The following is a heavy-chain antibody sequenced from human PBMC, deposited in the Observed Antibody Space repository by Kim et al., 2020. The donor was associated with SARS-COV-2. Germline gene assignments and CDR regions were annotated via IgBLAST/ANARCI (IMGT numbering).Heavy chain of an antibody. Sequence: ASVKVSCKASGYTFTGYYMHWVRQAPGQGLEWMGWINPNSGGTNYAQKFQGRVTMTRDTSISTAYMELSRLRSDDTAVYYCARVLRVSGIVWFAENNPWGAFDIWGQGTMVTVSS. V-gene: IGHV1-2*02. CDR3: ARVLRVSGIVWFAENNPWGAFDI. CDR1: GYTFTGYY. J-gene: IGHJ3*02. D-gene: IGHD3-10*01. CDR2: INPNSGGT.